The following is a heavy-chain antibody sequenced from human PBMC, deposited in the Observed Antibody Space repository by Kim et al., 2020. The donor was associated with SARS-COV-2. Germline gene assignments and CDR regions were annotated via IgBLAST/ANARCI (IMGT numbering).Heavy chain of an antibody. CDR1: GFTFSLYA. Sequence: GGSLRLSCAASGFTFSLYAMHWVRQAPGKGLEWLAFISYDGITKYYADSVRGRFTISRDNSKNTLYLQMNSLRAEDTAFYYCARGARALDIWGQGTMVTVSS. CDR3: ARGARALDI. CDR2: ISYDGITK. J-gene: IGHJ3*02. V-gene: IGHV3-30*04.